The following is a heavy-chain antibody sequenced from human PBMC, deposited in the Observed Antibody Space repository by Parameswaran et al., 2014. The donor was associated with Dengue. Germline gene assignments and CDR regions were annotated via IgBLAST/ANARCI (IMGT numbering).Heavy chain of an antibody. CDR3: ARSYCSSTSCYGEFDY. D-gene: IGHD2-2*01. CDR2: ISAYNGNT. Sequence: SWVRQAPGQGLEWMGWISAYNGNTNYAQKLQGRVTMTTDTSTSTAYMELRSLRSDDTAVYYCARSYCSSTSCYGEFDYWGQGTLVTVSS. V-gene: IGHV1-18*01. J-gene: IGHJ4*02.